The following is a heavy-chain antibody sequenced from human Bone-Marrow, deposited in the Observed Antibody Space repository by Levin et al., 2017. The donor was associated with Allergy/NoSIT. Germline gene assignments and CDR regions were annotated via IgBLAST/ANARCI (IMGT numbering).Heavy chain of an antibody. CDR2: IYSGGST. CDR3: ARYATVTPDYYYYGMDV. D-gene: IGHD4-17*01. Sequence: GGSLRLSCAASGFTVSSNYMSWVRQAPGKGLEWVSVIYSGGSTYYADSVKGRFTISRDNSKNTLYLQMNSLRAEDTAVYYCARYATVTPDYYYYGMDVWGQGTTVTVSS. V-gene: IGHV3-66*01. J-gene: IGHJ6*02. CDR1: GFTVSSNY.